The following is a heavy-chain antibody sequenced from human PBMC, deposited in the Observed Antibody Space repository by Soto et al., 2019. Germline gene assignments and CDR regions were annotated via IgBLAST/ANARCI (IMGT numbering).Heavy chain of an antibody. CDR2: IIPILGIA. V-gene: IGHV1-69*02. Sequence: ASVNGSCKASGGTFSRDTISWVRQAPGQGLEWMGRIIPILGIANYAQKFQGRVTITADKSTSTAYMELSSLRSEDTAVYYCAINQVVVAATTRLSHAFDIWGQGTMVTVSS. CDR3: AINQVVVAATTRLSHAFDI. D-gene: IGHD2-15*01. CDR1: GGTFSRDT. J-gene: IGHJ3*02.